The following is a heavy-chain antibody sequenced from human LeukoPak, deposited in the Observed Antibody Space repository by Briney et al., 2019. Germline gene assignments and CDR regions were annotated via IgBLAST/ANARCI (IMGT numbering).Heavy chain of an antibody. CDR3: ARDHGYSYGYSFDY. CDR1: GFTFSSYA. V-gene: IGHV3-23*01. D-gene: IGHD5-18*01. J-gene: IGHJ4*02. Sequence: GGSLRLSCAASGFTFSSYAMSWVRQAPGKGLEWVSAISGSGGSTYYADSVKGRFTISRDNSKNTLYLQLNSLRAEDTAVYYCARDHGYSYGYSFDYWGQGTLVTVSS. CDR2: ISGSGGST.